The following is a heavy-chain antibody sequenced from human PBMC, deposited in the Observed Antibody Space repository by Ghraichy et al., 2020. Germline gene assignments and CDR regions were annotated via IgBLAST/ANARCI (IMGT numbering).Heavy chain of an antibody. CDR3: ARGPDWYFDL. J-gene: IGHJ2*01. V-gene: IGHV5-51*01. CDR2: IYPADYDT. CDR1: GYSFTSYW. Sequence: GESLNISCKGSGYSFTSYWIGWVRQMPGKGLEWMAIIYPADYDTRYSPSFQGRVTISADRSINTAYLQWSSLKASDTAMYFCARGPDWYFDLWGRGTLVTVSS.